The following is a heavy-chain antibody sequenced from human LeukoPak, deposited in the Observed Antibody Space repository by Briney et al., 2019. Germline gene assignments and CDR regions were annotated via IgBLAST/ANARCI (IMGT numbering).Heavy chain of an antibody. CDR1: GYTFTSYH. V-gene: IGHV1-2*02. CDR2: INPNSGGT. D-gene: IGHD3-10*01. J-gene: IGHJ4*02. Sequence: ASVKVSCKASGYTFTSYHMHWVRQAPGQGLEWMGWINPNSGGTNYAQKFQGRVTMTRDTSISTAYMELSRLRSDDTAVYYCARTGWFGESPDYWGQGILVTVSS. CDR3: ARTGWFGESPDY.